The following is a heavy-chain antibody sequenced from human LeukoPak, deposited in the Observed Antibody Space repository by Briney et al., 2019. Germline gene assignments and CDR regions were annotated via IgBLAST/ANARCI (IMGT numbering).Heavy chain of an antibody. CDR3: ARGSGYYDILTANDAFDI. V-gene: IGHV3-48*03. CDR2: ISGSDDTT. CDR1: GFTFSSYE. D-gene: IGHD3-9*01. J-gene: IGHJ3*02. Sequence: GGSLRLSCAASGFTFSSYEMNWVRQAPGKGLEWVSSISGSDDTTNYADSVKGRFTISRDNAKNSLYLQMNSLRAEDTAVYYCARGSGYYDILTANDAFDIWGQGAMVTVSS.